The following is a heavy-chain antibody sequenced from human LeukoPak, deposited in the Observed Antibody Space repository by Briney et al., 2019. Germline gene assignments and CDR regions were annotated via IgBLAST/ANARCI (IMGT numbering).Heavy chain of an antibody. D-gene: IGHD1-1*01. CDR3: ATDRLEIYALHI. V-gene: IGHV1-24*01. CDR2: FEPEEGEHGET. Sequence: ASVKVSCKVSGYSLSDLSIHWVRHVPGKGLEWMGGFEPEEGEHGETIYAQKFEGRLTLTEGTATDTAYMELVSLTSADTAVYYCATDRLEIYALHIWGQGTVVTVSS. CDR1: GYSLSDLS. J-gene: IGHJ3*02.